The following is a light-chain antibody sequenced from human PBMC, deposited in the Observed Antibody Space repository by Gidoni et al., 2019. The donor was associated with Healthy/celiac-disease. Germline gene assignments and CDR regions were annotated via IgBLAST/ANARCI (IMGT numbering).Light chain of an antibody. CDR3: QQYNSNSALT. J-gene: IGKJ4*01. CDR1: QSIGTW. CDR2: KAS. V-gene: IGKV1-5*03. Sequence: DIQMTQSPSTLSASVGYRVTITCRAGQSIGTWLAWYQQKPGKAPKLLIYKASTLESRVPSRFSGSGSGTEFTLTISSLQPDDFATYYCQQYNSNSALTFSGGTKVEIK.